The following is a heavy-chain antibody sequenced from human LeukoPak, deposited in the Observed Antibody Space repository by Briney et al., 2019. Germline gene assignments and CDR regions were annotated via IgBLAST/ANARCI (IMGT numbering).Heavy chain of an antibody. CDR3: VRLRRNNDRSGYYYYYDY. D-gene: IGHD3-22*01. V-gene: IGHV3-21*01. Sequence: PGGSLRLSCTASGFSVSHNYMNWVRQAPGKGLEWVSSISVRSNYRYYADSVRGRFTISRDDARDSLFLQMNSLRAEDTAVYFCVRLRRNNDRSGYYYYYDYWGQGTLVTVSS. CDR1: GFSVSHNY. CDR2: ISVRSNYR. J-gene: IGHJ4*02.